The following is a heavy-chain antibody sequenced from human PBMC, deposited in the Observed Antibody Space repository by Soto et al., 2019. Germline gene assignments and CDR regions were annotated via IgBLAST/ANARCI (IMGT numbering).Heavy chain of an antibody. V-gene: IGHV4-39*01. CDR2: IYYSGST. CDR1: GGSISSSSYY. D-gene: IGHD6-13*01. Sequence: QLQLQESGPGLVKPSETLSLTCTVSGGSISSSSYYWGWIRQPPGKGLEWIGSIYYSGSTYYNPSLKSRVTISVDTSNNQFSLKLSSVTAADTAVYYCASGGSWYAYFDYWGQATLVTVSS. CDR3: ASGGSWYAYFDY. J-gene: IGHJ4*02.